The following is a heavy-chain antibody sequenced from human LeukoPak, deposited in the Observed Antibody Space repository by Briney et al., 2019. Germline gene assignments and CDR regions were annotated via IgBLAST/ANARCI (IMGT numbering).Heavy chain of an antibody. CDR3: ARGEIAAVGIRPDAFDI. J-gene: IGHJ3*02. Sequence: GASVKVSCKASGGTFSSYAISWVRQAPGQGLEWMGGIIPIFGTANYAQKFQGRVTITTDESTSTAYMELSSLRSEDTVVYYCARGEIAAVGIRPDAFDIWGQGTMVTVSS. V-gene: IGHV1-69*05. CDR1: GGTFSSYA. CDR2: IIPIFGTA. D-gene: IGHD6-13*01.